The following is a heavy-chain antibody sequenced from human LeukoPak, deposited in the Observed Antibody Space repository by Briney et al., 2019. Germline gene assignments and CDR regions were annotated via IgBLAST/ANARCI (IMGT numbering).Heavy chain of an antibody. CDR1: GGSFSVYY. J-gene: IGHJ4*02. D-gene: IGHD1-1*01. Sequence: SETLSLTCAVYGGSFSVYYWSWIRQPPGKGLEWIGEINHSGSTNYNPSLKSRVTISVDTSKNQFSLKLSSVTAADTAVYYCAAGRVAPLVDYWGQGTLVTVSS. CDR2: INHSGST. CDR3: AAGRVAPLVDY. V-gene: IGHV4-34*01.